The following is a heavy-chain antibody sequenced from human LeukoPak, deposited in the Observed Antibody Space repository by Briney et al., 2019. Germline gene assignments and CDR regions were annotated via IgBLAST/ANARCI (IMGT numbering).Heavy chain of an antibody. D-gene: IGHD3-10*01. Sequence: ASVKVSCKGSGYSFTGYYIHWLRQAPGQGLEWMGWINPNSGDIKYAQKFQGRVTMTRDKSISTVYMELGTVTSDDTAVFYCARDRGAAAGHDAFDIWGQGTMVTVSS. V-gene: IGHV1-2*02. CDR2: INPNSGDI. CDR3: ARDRGAAAGHDAFDI. J-gene: IGHJ3*02. CDR1: GYSFTGYY.